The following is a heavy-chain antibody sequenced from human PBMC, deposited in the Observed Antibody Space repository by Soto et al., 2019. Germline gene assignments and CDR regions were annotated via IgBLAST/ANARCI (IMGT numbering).Heavy chain of an antibody. D-gene: IGHD7-27*01. V-gene: IGHV4-34*01. J-gene: IGHJ4*02. Sequence: ETLSLTCTVSGGSFTGHFWSWVRQPPGKGLEWIGEVSHSGNTKYYPSLRSRVTLSVDSSKNKISLALTSVTAADTAVYYCARAKFESTGWHQFDIWGQGTLVTVAS. CDR1: GGSFTGHF. CDR2: VSHSGNT. CDR3: ARAKFESTGWHQFDI.